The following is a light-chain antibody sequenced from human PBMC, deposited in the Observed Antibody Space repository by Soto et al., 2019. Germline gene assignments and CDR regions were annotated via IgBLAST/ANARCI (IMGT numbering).Light chain of an antibody. J-gene: IGKJ2*01. CDR1: QSVRSN. CDR3: QQYDSLPYT. Sequence: EVVMTQSPATLSVSPGERVTLSCRASQSVRSNLAWYQQKPGQSPRLLIYGASTRATGIPARFSGSGSGTEFTLTISSLQSEDFAVYYCQQYDSLPYTFGQGTKLEIK. CDR2: GAS. V-gene: IGKV3-15*01.